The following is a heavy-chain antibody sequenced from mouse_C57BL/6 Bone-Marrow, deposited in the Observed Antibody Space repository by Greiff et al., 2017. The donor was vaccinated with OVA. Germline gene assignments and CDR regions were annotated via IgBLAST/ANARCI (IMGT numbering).Heavy chain of an antibody. D-gene: IGHD1-1*01. J-gene: IGHJ4*01. CDR1: GFPFSDFY. CDR3: ARDAYYGSSYAMDY. V-gene: IGHV7-1*01. CDR2: SRNKANDYTT. Sequence: EVKLVESGGGLVQYGRSLRLSCATSGFPFSDFYMEWVRQAPGKGLEWIAASRNKANDYTTEYSASVKGRFIVSRDTSQIILYLQMNALRAEDTAIYYCARDAYYGSSYAMDYWGQGTSVTVSS.